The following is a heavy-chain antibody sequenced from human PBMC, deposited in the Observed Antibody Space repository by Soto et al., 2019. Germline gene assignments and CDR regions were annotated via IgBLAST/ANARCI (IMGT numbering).Heavy chain of an antibody. Sequence: QVQLVQSGAEEKKPGASVKVSCKASGYTFTSYAMHWVRQAPGQRLEWMGWINAGNGNTKYSQKFQGRVTITRDTSASKAYMELSSLRSEDTAVYYCAVGYGGNSYFDYWGQGTLVTVSS. D-gene: IGHD4-17*01. CDR1: GYTFTSYA. CDR2: INAGNGNT. CDR3: AVGYGGNSYFDY. V-gene: IGHV1-3*05. J-gene: IGHJ4*02.